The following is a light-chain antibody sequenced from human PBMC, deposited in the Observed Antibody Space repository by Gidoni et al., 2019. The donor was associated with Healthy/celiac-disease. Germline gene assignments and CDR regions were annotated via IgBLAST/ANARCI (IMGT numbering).Light chain of an antibody. V-gene: IGLV2-14*01. CDR3: SSYTSSSTWV. CDR2: DVS. J-gene: IGLJ3*02. Sequence: QFALAQHPPAPVGPGHTITLSATGPSSDVGGYNYVSWYQKHPGKATKLMIYDVSNRPSEVSNRFSGSTSGNTASLTITGLQAEDEAYYYCSSYTSSSTWVFGGGTKLTVL. CDR1: SSDVGGYNY.